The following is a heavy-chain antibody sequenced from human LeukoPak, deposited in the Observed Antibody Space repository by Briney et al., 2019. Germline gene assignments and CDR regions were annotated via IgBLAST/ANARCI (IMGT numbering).Heavy chain of an antibody. CDR3: AKDRAFMITFGGVIVDY. V-gene: IGHV3-23*01. CDR1: GFTVSSNY. D-gene: IGHD3-16*02. J-gene: IGHJ4*02. Sequence: GGSLRLSCAASGFTVSSNYMSWVRQAPGKGLEWVSAISGSGGSTYYADSVKGRFTISRDNSKNTLYPQMNSLRAEDTAVYYCAKDRAFMITFGGVIVDYWGQGTLVTVSS. CDR2: ISGSGGST.